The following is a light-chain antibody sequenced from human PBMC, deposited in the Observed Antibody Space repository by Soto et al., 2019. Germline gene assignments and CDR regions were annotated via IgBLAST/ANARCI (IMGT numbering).Light chain of an antibody. CDR2: AAY. V-gene: IGKV3-20*01. Sequence: EIVLTQSPGTLSLSPGETATLSCRASEIVPSNYVAWYQQKFGQAPRLLIYAAYTRATDIPDRFGGSGSGADFTLTISRLEPEDFAVYYCQHYGTSPPWTFGHGTKVEIK. J-gene: IGKJ1*01. CDR1: EIVPSNY. CDR3: QHYGTSPPWT.